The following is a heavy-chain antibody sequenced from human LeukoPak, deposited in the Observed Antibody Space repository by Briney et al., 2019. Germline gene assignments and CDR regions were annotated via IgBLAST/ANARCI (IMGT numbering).Heavy chain of an antibody. CDR3: ARGRYDTTVIVDY. Sequence: GGSLRLSCAASGFTFSSYSTNWVRQAPGKGLEWVSSISSSSSYIYYADSVKGRFTISRDNAKNSLYLQMNSLRAEDTAVYYCARGRYDTTVIVDYWGQGTLVTVSS. V-gene: IGHV3-21*01. D-gene: IGHD2/OR15-2a*01. CDR1: GFTFSSYS. CDR2: ISSSSSYI. J-gene: IGHJ4*02.